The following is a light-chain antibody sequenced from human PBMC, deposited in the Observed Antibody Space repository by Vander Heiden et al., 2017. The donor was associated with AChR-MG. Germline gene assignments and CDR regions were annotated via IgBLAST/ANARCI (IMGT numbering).Light chain of an antibody. J-gene: IGLJ2*01. CDR1: SSDVGSYNR. Sequence: QSALTQPASVSGSPGQSTTSTSTGSSSDVGSYNRVSWYQQHPAKAPKLMSYEGSNRPSGVSNRCSGSKSGNTASLTIAGLQAEDEADYYCCSYAGSSTVVFGGGTKLTVL. V-gene: IGLV2-23*01. CDR3: CSYAGSSTVV. CDR2: EGS.